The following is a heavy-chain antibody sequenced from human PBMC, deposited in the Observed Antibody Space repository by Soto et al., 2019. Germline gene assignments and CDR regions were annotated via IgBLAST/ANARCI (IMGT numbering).Heavy chain of an antibody. CDR1: GGSFSGYY. D-gene: IGHD3-16*01. J-gene: IGHJ4*02. V-gene: IGHV4-34*01. CDR3: ASALGAEKKYYFDY. CDR2: INHSGST. Sequence: SETLSLTCAVYGGSFSGYYWSWIRQPPGKGLEWIGEINHSGSTNYNPYLKSRVTITVDTSKNQFSLKLSSVTAADTAVYYGASALGAEKKYYFDYWGQGTLVTVSS.